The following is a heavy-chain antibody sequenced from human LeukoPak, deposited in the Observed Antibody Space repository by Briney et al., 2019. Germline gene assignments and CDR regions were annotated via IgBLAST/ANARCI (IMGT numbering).Heavy chain of an antibody. CDR3: ARHGTSGTNLNWFDP. V-gene: IGHV4-61*05. Sequence: PSETLSLTCTVSGGSISSSSHYWGWIRQPPGKGLEWIGYIYYSGSTNYNPSLKSRVTISVDTSKNQFSLKLSSVTAADTAVYYCARHGTSGTNLNWFDPWGQGTLVTVSS. CDR2: IYYSGST. J-gene: IGHJ5*02. CDR1: GGSISSSSHY. D-gene: IGHD1-1*01.